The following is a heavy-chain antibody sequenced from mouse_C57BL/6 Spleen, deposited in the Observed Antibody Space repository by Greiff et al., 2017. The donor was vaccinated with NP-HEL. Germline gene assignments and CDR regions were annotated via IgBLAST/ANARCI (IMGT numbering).Heavy chain of an antibody. D-gene: IGHD1-1*01. CDR1: GYTFTSYG. Sequence: VKLVESGAELARPGASVKLSCKASGYTFTSYGISWVKQRTGQGLEWIGEIYPRSGNTYYNEKFKGKATLTADKSSSTAYMELRSLTSEDSAVYFCARGIYYYGSSPYAMDYWGQGTSVTVSS. CDR3: ARGIYYYGSSPYAMDY. J-gene: IGHJ4*01. CDR2: IYPRSGNT. V-gene: IGHV1-81*01.